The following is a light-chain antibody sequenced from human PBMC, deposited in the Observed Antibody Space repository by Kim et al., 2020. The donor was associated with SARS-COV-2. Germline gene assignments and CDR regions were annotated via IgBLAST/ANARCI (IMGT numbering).Light chain of an antibody. Sequence: PGERATLSCRASQSVSSSYLAWYQQKPGQAPRLLIYGASSRATGIPDRFSGSGSGTDFTLTISRLEPEDFAVYYCQQYGSSPLYTFGQGTKLEIQ. CDR3: QQYGSSPLYT. J-gene: IGKJ2*01. CDR1: QSVSSSY. V-gene: IGKV3-20*01. CDR2: GAS.